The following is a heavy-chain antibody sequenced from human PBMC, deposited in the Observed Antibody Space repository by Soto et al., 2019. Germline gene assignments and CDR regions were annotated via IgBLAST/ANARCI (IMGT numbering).Heavy chain of an antibody. J-gene: IGHJ4*02. CDR2: IKSKTDGETT. Sequence: EVQLVESGGGLVKPGGSLRLSCAASGFIFRSAWLNWVRQAPGKGLEWVGRIKSKTDGETTDYAAPVKGRFTISRDDSKNTLYLKMNSLKTEDTSVYYCTTPPARGGRWGQGTLVTVSS. CDR3: TTPPARGGR. CDR1: GFIFRSAW. D-gene: IGHD3-10*01. V-gene: IGHV3-15*01.